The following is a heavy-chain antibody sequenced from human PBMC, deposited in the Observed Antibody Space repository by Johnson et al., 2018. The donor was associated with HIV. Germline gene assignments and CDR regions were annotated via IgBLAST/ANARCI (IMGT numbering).Heavy chain of an antibody. CDR3: AKDGRYSYGYGAFAI. J-gene: IGHJ3*02. V-gene: IGHV3-30*02. CDR2: IRYDGSNK. CDR1: GFTFSSYG. D-gene: IGHD5-18*01. Sequence: VQLVEAGGGVVQPGGSLRLACAASGFTFSSYGMHWVRQAPGKGLEWVAFIRYDGSNKYYADSVKGRFTISRDNSKNTLYMQMNSLRVEDTAVYYCAKDGRYSYGYGAFAIGGQGTRVTVSS.